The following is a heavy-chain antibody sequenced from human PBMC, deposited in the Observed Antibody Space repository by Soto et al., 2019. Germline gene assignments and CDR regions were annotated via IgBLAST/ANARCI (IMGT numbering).Heavy chain of an antibody. CDR1: GFTFSSYG. D-gene: IGHD6-13*01. Sequence: QVQLVESGGGVVQPGRSLRLSCAASGFTFSSYGMHWVRQAPGKGLEWVAVISYDGSNKYYADSVKGRFTISRDNSKNTLYLQMNSLRAEDTAVYYCAKETAAAGYFDYWSQGTLVTVSS. CDR3: AKETAAAGYFDY. V-gene: IGHV3-30*18. CDR2: ISYDGSNK. J-gene: IGHJ4*02.